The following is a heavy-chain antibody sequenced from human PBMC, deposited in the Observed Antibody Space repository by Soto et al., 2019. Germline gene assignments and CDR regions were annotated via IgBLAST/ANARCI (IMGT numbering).Heavy chain of an antibody. CDR3: ARDGIEAAGTGWFDT. CDR2: IYYSGST. V-gene: IGHV4-30-4*01. D-gene: IGHD6-13*01. J-gene: IGHJ5*02. CDR1: VGSISSGDYY. Sequence: PSETLSLTCTFSVGSISSGDYYWSWIRQPPGKGLEWIGYIYYSGSTYYNPSLKSRVTISVDTSKNQFSLKLSSVTAADTAVYYCARDGIEAAGTGWFDTWGQGTLVTV.